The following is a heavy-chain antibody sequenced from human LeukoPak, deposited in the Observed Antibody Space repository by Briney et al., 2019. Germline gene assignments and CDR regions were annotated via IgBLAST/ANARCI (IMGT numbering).Heavy chain of an antibody. Sequence: ASVKVSCKASGYTFTSYGISWVRQAPGQGLEWMGWISAYNGNTNYAQKLQGRVTMTTDTSTSTAYMELRSLRSDDTAVYYCARGVGRDPLPAGFDPWGQGTLVTVSS. CDR2: ISAYNGNT. CDR3: ARGVGRDPLPAGFDP. J-gene: IGHJ5*02. D-gene: IGHD1-26*01. V-gene: IGHV1-18*01. CDR1: GYTFTSYG.